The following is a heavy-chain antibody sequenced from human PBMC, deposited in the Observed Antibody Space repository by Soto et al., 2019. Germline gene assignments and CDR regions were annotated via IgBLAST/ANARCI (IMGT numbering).Heavy chain of an antibody. CDR1: GAXFTGYI. V-gene: IGHV5-51*01. CDR3: VRTGEGPYGLYYYAMDV. J-gene: IGHJ6*02. D-gene: IGHD3-10*01. CDR2: IYPGYSDT. Sequence: XLKISYKCSGAXFTGYIICWVSQMPGKGLEWMGIIYPGYSDTRYSPSFQGQVTISADKSISTAYLQWSSLKASDTAMYYCVRTGEGPYGLYYYAMDVWAQGTTVTVSS.